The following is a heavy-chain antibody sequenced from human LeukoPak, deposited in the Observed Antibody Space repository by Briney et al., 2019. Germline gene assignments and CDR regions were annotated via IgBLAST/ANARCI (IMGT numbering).Heavy chain of an antibody. CDR1: GGTFSSYA. CDR2: INPIFGTA. D-gene: IGHD5-24*01. CDR3: ARVGDGYSYYFDY. V-gene: IGHV1-69*13. Sequence: SVKVSCKASGGTFSSYAISWVRQAPGQGLEWMGGINPIFGTANYAQKFQGRVTITADESTSTAYMELSSLRSEDTAVYYCARVGDGYSYYFDYWGQGTLVTVSS. J-gene: IGHJ4*02.